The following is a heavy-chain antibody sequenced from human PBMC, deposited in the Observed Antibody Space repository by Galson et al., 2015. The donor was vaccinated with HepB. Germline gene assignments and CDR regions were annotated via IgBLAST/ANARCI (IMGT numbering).Heavy chain of an antibody. CDR2: ISYDGSNK. CDR1: GFTFSSYA. Sequence: SLRLSCAASGFTFSSYAMHWVRQAPGKGLEWVAVISYDGSNKYYADSVKGRFTISRDNSKNTLYLQMNSLRAEDTAVYYCARSENYYGSGRSFDYWGQGTLVTVSS. J-gene: IGHJ4*02. CDR3: ARSENYYGSGRSFDY. D-gene: IGHD3-10*01. V-gene: IGHV3-30*04.